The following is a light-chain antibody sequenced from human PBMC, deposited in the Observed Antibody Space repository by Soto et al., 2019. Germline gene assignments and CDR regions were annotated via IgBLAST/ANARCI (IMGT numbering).Light chain of an antibody. V-gene: IGKV3-11*02. Sequence: VLTQSPATLSSPPGARATLSCRASQSIGNQLTWYQQRPGRAPRLLMYDATHRATCVPARFSASGFGRDFSLTISSLEPEDFAVYYCHHRDDRPPMYSFGQGTKLEI. J-gene: IGKJ2*01. CDR3: HHRDDRPPMYS. CDR1: QSIGNQ. CDR2: DAT.